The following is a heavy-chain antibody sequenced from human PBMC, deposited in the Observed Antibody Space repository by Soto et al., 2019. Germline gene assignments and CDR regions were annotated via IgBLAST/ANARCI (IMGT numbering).Heavy chain of an antibody. CDR2: MNPNSGNT. D-gene: IGHD3-10*01. V-gene: IGHV1-8*01. J-gene: IGHJ5*02. CDR1: GYTFTSYD. Sequence: GASVKVSCKASGYTFTSYDINWVRQATGQGLEWMGWMNPNSGNTGYAQKFQGRVTMTRNTSISTAYMELRSLRSDDTAVYYCARDYITMVRGVIMSPNWFDPWGQGTLVTVSS. CDR3: ARDYITMVRGVIMSPNWFDP.